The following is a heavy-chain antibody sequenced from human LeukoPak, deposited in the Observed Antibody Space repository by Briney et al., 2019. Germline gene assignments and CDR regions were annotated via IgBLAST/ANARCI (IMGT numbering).Heavy chain of an antibody. V-gene: IGHV3-23*01. CDR1: GFTFSSYG. CDR3: AKEGDVYNYFDY. CDR2: ISGSGGSR. D-gene: IGHD5-24*01. J-gene: IGHJ4*02. Sequence: PGGSLRLSCAASGFTFSSYGMSWVRQAPGKGLEWVSAISGSGGSRYYADSVKGRFTISRDNSKNTLYLQMNSLRAEDTAVYYCAKEGDVYNYFDYWGQGTLVTVSS.